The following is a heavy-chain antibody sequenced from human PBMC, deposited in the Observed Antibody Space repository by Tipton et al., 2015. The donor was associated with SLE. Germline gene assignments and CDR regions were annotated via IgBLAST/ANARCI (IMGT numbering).Heavy chain of an antibody. D-gene: IGHD4-17*01. V-gene: IGHV3-9*01. CDR3: AKDRDYGDYGDAFDI. J-gene: IGHJ3*02. CDR1: GFTFDDYA. CDR2: ISWNSGSI. Sequence: SLRLSCAASGFTFDDYAMHWVRQAPGKGLEWVSGISWNSGSIGYADSVKGRFTISRDNAKNSLYLQMNSLRAEDTALYDCAKDRDYGDYGDAFDIWGQGTMVTVSS.